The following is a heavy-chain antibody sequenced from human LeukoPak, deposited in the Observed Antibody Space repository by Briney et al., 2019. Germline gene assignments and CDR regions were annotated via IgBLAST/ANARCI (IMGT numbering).Heavy chain of an antibody. J-gene: IGHJ3*02. Sequence: GASVKVSCKASGYTFIAYYMHWVRQAPGQGLEWMGWINPNSGGTNYAQKFQGRVTMTRDTSISTAYMELSRLRSDDTAVYYCARVLWFGEFYDAFDIWGQGTMVTVSS. CDR3: ARVLWFGEFYDAFDI. CDR2: INPNSGGT. CDR1: GYTFIAYY. V-gene: IGHV1-2*02. D-gene: IGHD3-10*01.